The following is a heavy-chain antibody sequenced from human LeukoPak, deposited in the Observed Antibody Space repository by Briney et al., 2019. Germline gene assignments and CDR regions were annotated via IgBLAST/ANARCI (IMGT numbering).Heavy chain of an antibody. V-gene: IGHV1-18*01. D-gene: IGHD2-2*01. CDR1: GGTFSSYA. J-gene: IGHJ4*02. Sequence: ASVKVSCKASGGTFSSYAISWVRQAPGQGLEWMGWISAYNGNTNYAQKLQGRVTMTTDTSTSTAYMELRSLRSDDTAVYYCARDIVVVPAAPDYWGQGTLVTVSS. CDR2: ISAYNGNT. CDR3: ARDIVVVPAAPDY.